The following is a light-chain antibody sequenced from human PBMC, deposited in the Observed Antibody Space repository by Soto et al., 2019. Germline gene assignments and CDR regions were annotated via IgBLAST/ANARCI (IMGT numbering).Light chain of an antibody. CDR1: SSDVGRYSL. V-gene: IGLV2-23*01. CDR2: EDH. J-gene: IGLJ1*01. Sequence: QSALTQPASVSGSPGQSITISCTGTSSDVGRYSLVSWYQQHPGKAPKLMISEDHKRPSGVSNRFSGSKSGNTASLTISELQTEDEADYYCCSYAGSNTWAFRTGTKVTVL. CDR3: CSYAGSNTWA.